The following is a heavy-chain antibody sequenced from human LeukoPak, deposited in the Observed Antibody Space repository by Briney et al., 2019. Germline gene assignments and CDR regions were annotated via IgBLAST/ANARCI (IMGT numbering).Heavy chain of an antibody. V-gene: IGHV3-74*01. D-gene: IGHD2-2*01. CDR2: TDTAGTTT. CDR3: ARDRASHFDF. J-gene: IGHJ4*02. Sequence: PGGSLRLSCAGSGFTFSSYAMSWVRQAPGKGLEWVSGTDTAGTTTAYADSVKGRFTISRDNAKNTLYLQMNSLRAEDTAVYFCARDRASHFDFWGQGTLVTVPS. CDR1: GFTFSSYA.